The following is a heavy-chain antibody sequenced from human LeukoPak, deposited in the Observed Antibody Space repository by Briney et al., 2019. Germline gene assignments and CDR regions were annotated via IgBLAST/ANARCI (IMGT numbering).Heavy chain of an antibody. Sequence: GGSLRLSCAASGFTFSSYAMSWVRQAPGKGLEWVSAISGSCGSTYYADSVKGRFTISRDNSKNTLYLQMNSLRAEDTAVYYCAKDGYCSSTSCYLNWFDPWGQGTLVTVSS. J-gene: IGHJ5*02. V-gene: IGHV3-23*01. CDR1: GFTFSSYA. CDR3: AKDGYCSSTSCYLNWFDP. D-gene: IGHD2-2*03. CDR2: ISGSCGST.